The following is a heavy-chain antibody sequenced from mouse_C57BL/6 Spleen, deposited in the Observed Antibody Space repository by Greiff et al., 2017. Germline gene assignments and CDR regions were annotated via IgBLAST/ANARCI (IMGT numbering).Heavy chain of an antibody. Sequence: VQLQQPGAELVRPGSSVKLSCKASGYTFTSYWMDWVKQRPGQGLEWIGNIYPSDSETHYNQKFKDKATLTVDKSSSTAYMQLSSLTSEDSAVYYCARSHYYYGSTSWFAYWGQGTLVTVSA. CDR1: GYTFTSYW. D-gene: IGHD1-1*01. CDR3: ARSHYYYGSTSWFAY. CDR2: IYPSDSET. V-gene: IGHV1-61*01. J-gene: IGHJ3*01.